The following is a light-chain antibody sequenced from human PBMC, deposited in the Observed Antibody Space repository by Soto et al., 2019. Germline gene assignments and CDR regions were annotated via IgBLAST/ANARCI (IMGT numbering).Light chain of an antibody. CDR1: QSVSYS. J-gene: IGKJ1*01. CDR2: DAS. CDR3: QQRNYWAWT. V-gene: IGKV3-11*01. Sequence: ELVLTQSPATLSLSPGERATLSCRASQSVSYSLAWYQQQPGKAPRLLIYDASNRATGIPARFSGSGSGTDFTLTISSLEPEDFAVYYCQQRNYWAWTFGQGTKVESK.